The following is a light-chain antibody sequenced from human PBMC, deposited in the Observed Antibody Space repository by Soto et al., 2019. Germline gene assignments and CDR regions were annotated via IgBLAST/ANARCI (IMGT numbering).Light chain of an antibody. CDR3: QQYNNWPKT. V-gene: IGKV3-15*01. CDR1: QSVSST. Sequence: EIVMTQSPATLSVSPGERATLSCRASQSVSSTLAWYQQNPGQAPRLLIYGASTRATGIPARVSGSGSGTEFTLTISSLKSEDFAVYYCQQYNNWPKTFGQGTKVEIK. CDR2: GAS. J-gene: IGKJ1*01.